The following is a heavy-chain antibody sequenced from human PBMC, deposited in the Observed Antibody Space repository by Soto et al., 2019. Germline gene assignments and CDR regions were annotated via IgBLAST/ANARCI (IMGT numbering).Heavy chain of an antibody. J-gene: IGHJ4*02. CDR1: GFTFSSYS. CDR3: GRLLWSGELLLAFDY. V-gene: IGHV3-23*01. Sequence: GALRRSCAASGFTFSSYSMNWFRQAPGKGLEWVSAISGSGGSTYYADSVKGRFTISRDNSKNTLYLQMNSLRAEDTAVYYCGRLLWSGELLLAFDYCGQGTGVAVSS. D-gene: IGHD3-10*01. CDR2: ISGSGGST.